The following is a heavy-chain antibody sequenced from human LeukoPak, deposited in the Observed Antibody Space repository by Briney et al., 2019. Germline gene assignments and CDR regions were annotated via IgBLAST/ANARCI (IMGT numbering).Heavy chain of an antibody. Sequence: GASVKVSCKASGGTFSSYAISWVRQAPGQGLEWMGGIIPIFGTANYAQKFQGRVTITADESTSTAYMELSSLRSDDTAVYYCARESDVGDDAFDIWGQGTMVTVSS. CDR3: ARESDVGDDAFDI. J-gene: IGHJ3*02. CDR1: GGTFSSYA. D-gene: IGHD1-26*01. V-gene: IGHV1-69*13. CDR2: IIPIFGTA.